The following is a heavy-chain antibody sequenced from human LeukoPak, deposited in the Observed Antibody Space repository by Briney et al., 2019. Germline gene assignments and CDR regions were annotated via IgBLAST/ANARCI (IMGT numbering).Heavy chain of an antibody. CDR2: INPNSGGT. CDR1: GYTFTSYY. Sequence: ASVKVSCKASGYTFTSYYMHWVRQAPGQGLEWMGWINPNSGGTNYAQKFQGRVTMTRDTSISTAYMELSRLRSDDTAVYYCARVQWLENWFDPWGQGTLVTVSS. J-gene: IGHJ5*02. CDR3: ARVQWLENWFDP. V-gene: IGHV1-2*02. D-gene: IGHD6-19*01.